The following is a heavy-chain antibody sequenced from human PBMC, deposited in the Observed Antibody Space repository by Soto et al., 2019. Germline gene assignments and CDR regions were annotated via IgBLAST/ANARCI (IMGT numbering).Heavy chain of an antibody. D-gene: IGHD3-10*01. Sequence: QVQLQESGPGLLRPSETLSLTCTVSGVSIHNFFWSWIRQTPGKGLERIGYVSQGGAAAYMSEGETTSYNPSLESRATISLDLPKNQFSLKLTSVTAADTAVYYCARDRGVITVSSKPLGEWFDPWGQGTLVTVSS. V-gene: IGHV4-59*01. CDR1: GVSIHNFF. CDR3: ARDRGVITVSSKPLGEWFDP. J-gene: IGHJ5*02. CDR2: VSQGGAAAYMSEGETT.